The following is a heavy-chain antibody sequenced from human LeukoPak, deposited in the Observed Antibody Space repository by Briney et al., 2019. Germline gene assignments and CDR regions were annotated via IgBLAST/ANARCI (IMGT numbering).Heavy chain of an antibody. CDR3: AKLWALGGDYYYGMDV. CDR1: GHSFTSYW. CDR2: IDPSDSYT. V-gene: IGHV5-10-1*01. Sequence: GESLKISCKGSGHSFTSYWISWVRQMPGKGLEWMGRIDPSDSYTNYSPSFQGHVTISADKSISTAYLQWSSLKASDTAMYYCAKLWALGGDYYYGMDVWGKGTTVTVSS. J-gene: IGHJ6*04. D-gene: IGHD3-10*01.